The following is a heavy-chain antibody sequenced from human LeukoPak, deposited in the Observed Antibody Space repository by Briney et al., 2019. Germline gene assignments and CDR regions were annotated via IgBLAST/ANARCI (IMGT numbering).Heavy chain of an antibody. CDR1: GFTFGDYA. CDR3: TRSSTYYYYYYGMDV. CDR2: IGSKAYGGTT. V-gene: IGHV3-49*04. Sequence: GGSLRLSCTASGFTFGDYAMSWVRQAPGKGLEWVGFIGSKAYGGTTEYAASVKGRFTIPRDDSKSIAYLQMNSLKTEDTAVYYCTRSSTYYYYYYGMDVWGQGTTVTVSS. D-gene: IGHD6-6*01. J-gene: IGHJ6*02.